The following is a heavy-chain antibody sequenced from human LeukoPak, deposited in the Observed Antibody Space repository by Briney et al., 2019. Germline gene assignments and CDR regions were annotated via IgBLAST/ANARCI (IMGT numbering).Heavy chain of an antibody. CDR1: GFTFNNYA. Sequence: GSLILSCAASGFTFNNYAMNWVRPAPGKGLEWVSTLSASSGSTYYADSVKGRLTISSDNSRNTLYLQMDSLRAEDTAVYYCAKGFGTYSSGYYFFDHWGQGALVTVSS. J-gene: IGHJ4*02. CDR3: AKGFGTYSSGYYFFDH. D-gene: IGHD6-19*01. V-gene: IGHV3-23*01. CDR2: LSASSGST.